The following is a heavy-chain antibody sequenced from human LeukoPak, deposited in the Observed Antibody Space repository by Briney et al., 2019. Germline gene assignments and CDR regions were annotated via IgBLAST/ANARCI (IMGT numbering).Heavy chain of an antibody. Sequence: GESLKISCKGSGYSFTSYWIGWVRQMPGKGLEWMGIIYPDDSDTRYSPSFQGQVTISADKSISTAYLQWSSQKASDTAISYCARAEVDYGDYAMDFDYWGQGTLVTVSS. D-gene: IGHD4-17*01. CDR2: IYPDDSDT. CDR1: GYSFTSYW. V-gene: IGHV5-51*01. J-gene: IGHJ4*02. CDR3: ARAEVDYGDYAMDFDY.